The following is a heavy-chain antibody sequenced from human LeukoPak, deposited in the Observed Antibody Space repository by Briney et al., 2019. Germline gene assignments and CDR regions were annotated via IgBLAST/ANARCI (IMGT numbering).Heavy chain of an antibody. Sequence: PSETLSLTCAVYGGSFSGDFWSWIRQPPGKGLEWIGEINHRGSTNYNPSFKSRVTISVDTSKNQFSLKLSSVTAADTAVYYCARVVYLGIAAAGRFDYWGQGTLVTVSS. J-gene: IGHJ4*02. D-gene: IGHD6-13*01. CDR3: ARVVYLGIAAAGRFDY. V-gene: IGHV4-34*01. CDR1: GGSFSGDF. CDR2: INHRGST.